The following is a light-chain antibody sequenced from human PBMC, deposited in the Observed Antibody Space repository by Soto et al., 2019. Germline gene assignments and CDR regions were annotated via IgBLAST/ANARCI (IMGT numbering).Light chain of an antibody. V-gene: IGKV3-15*01. CDR2: GAS. CDR3: QENNKSPPVT. Sequence: EVVMTQSPATVSVSPGEGVTLSCRASQTISNDLAWYQKKPGQAPTLLIYGASTRSTGVPARFSGGGSRTEITLTITRLQSEDFAFYYFQENNKSPPVTFGGGTQVEIK. J-gene: IGKJ4*01. CDR1: QTISND.